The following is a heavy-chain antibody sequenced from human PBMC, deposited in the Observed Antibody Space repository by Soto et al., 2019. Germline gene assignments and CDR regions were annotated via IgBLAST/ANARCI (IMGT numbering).Heavy chain of an antibody. CDR2: ISYDGSNK. V-gene: IGHV3-30*18. CDR1: GFTFSSYG. Sequence: QVQLVESGGGVVQPGRSLRLSCAASGFTFSSYGMHWVRQAPGKGLEWVAVISYDGSNKYYADSVKGRFTISRDNSKNTRYLQMNSLRAEDTAVYYCAKDGFPGGSSGPLRPFDYWGQGTLVTVSS. J-gene: IGHJ4*02. CDR3: AKDGFPGGSSGPLRPFDY. D-gene: IGHD3-22*01.